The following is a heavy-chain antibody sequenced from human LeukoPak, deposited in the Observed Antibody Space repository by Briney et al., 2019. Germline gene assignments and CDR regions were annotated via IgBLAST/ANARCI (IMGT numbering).Heavy chain of an antibody. V-gene: IGHV5-51*01. Sequence: GESLKISCKGSGYSFTSYWIGWVRQMPGKGLEWMGIIYPGDSDTRYSPSFQGQVTISADKSISTAYLQWGSLKASDTAMYYCARHVVPAAPVYYYYYMDVWGKGTTVTVSS. J-gene: IGHJ6*03. CDR3: ARHVVPAAPVYYYYYMDV. CDR2: IYPGDSDT. D-gene: IGHD2-2*01. CDR1: GYSFTSYW.